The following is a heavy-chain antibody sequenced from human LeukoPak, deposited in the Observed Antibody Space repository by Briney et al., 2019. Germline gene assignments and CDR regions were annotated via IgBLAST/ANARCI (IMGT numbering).Heavy chain of an antibody. V-gene: IGHV3-9*01. CDR1: GFTFDDYA. CDR3: VKDMVLIAAAGPFDY. Sequence: GRSLRLSCAASGFTFDDYAMHWVRQAPGKGLEWVSRIGSNGGSIAYADSVKGRFTISRNNAKNSLYLQMNNLRAEDTAFYYCVKDMVLIAAAGPFDYWGQGTLVTVSS. D-gene: IGHD6-13*01. CDR2: IGSNGGSI. J-gene: IGHJ4*02.